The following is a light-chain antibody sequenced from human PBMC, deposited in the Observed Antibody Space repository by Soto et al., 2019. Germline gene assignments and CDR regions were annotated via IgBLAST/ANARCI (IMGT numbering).Light chain of an antibody. CDR1: SSDIGAYNY. CDR3: CSDAGSNNLI. CDR2: EVS. Sequence: QSALTQPPSASGSPGQSVTISCTGTSSDIGAYNYVSWYQQYPGKAPKLMIFEVSKRPSGVPDRFSGSKSGNTASLTFSGLQAEDEADYYCCSDAGSNNLIFGTGTKVTVL. V-gene: IGLV2-8*01. J-gene: IGLJ1*01.